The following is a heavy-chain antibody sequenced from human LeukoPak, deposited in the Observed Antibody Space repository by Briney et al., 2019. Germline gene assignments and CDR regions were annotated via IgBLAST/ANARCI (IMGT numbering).Heavy chain of an antibody. Sequence: SETLSLTCTVSGGSINSYYRSWIRQPPGKGLECIGYIHYTGSTNFNPSLNGRVSISRDTSKNLFSLRLRSVTAADTAVYFCARGRVSSSTWYSTYYYYFYMDVWGKGTTVTVPS. CDR3: ARGRVSSSTWYSTYYYYFYMDV. CDR2: IHYTGST. D-gene: IGHD1-1*01. J-gene: IGHJ6*03. CDR1: GGSINSYY. V-gene: IGHV4-59*01.